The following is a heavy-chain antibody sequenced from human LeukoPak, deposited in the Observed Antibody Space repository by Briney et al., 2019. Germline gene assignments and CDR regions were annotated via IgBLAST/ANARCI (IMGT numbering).Heavy chain of an antibody. CDR2: FDPGSGEV. V-gene: IGHV1-24*01. CDR3: GKGTHYDLFPF. J-gene: IGHJ4*02. D-gene: IGHD3-9*01. CDR1: GYSIPELS. Sequence: GSVEVSCHVSGYSIPELSTHWVRQAPGKGVEWMGGFDPGSGEVIYEQKFQDRGNMKEDTSTDKAYMELRRLRTDDTAQYYLGKGTHYDLFPFWGQGTLVTVSS.